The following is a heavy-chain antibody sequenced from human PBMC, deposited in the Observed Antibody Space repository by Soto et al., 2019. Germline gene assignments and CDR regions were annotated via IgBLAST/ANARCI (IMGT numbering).Heavy chain of an antibody. Sequence: GESLRLSCAASGFTFSCSAMHWVRQASGKGLEWVGRIRSKANSYATAYAASVKGRLTISRDDSKNTAYLQMNSLKTEDTAVYYCTXRRFDFWNPSQKDAFDIWGQGTMVTVSS. J-gene: IGHJ3*02. CDR2: IRSKANSYAT. CDR1: GFTFSCSA. CDR3: TXRRFDFWNPSQKDAFDI. V-gene: IGHV3-73*01. D-gene: IGHD3-3*01.